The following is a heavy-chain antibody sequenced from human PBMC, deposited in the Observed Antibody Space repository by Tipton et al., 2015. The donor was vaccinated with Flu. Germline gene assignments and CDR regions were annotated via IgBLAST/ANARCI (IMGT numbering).Heavy chain of an antibody. D-gene: IGHD4-17*01. CDR1: GGPITRGSYY. CDR3: ARGDYGDYDHEVDGFGI. J-gene: IGHJ3*02. Sequence: LRLSCTVSGGPITRGSYYYNWIRQPAGKGLEWIGRIYTNANTNYKPSLKSRVTISMDRSKNQFSLRLTSVTAADTAFYYCARGDYGDYDHEVDGFGIWGQGTLVTVSA. V-gene: IGHV4-61*02. CDR2: IYTNANT.